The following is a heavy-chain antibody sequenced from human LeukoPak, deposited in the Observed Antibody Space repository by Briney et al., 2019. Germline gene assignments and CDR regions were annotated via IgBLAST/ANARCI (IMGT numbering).Heavy chain of an antibody. CDR1: GDSVSSNSAA. D-gene: IGHD2-15*01. J-gene: IGHJ6*02. V-gene: IGHV6-1*01. CDR3: ARESKGYCSGGSCYLHYYYYGMDV. CDR2: TYYRSKWYN. Sequence: SQTLSLTCAISGDSVSSNSAAWNWIRQSPSRGLEWLGGTYYRSKWYNDYAVSVKSRITINPDTSKNQFSLQLNSVTPEDTAVYYCARESKGYCSGGSCYLHYYYYGMDVWGQGTTVTVSS.